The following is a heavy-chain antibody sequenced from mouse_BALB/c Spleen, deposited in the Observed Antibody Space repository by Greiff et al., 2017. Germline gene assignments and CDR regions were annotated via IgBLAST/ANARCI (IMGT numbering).Heavy chain of an antibody. J-gene: IGHJ3*01. CDR3: ASRVPAWFAY. V-gene: IGHV1-7*01. CDR2: INPSTGYT. CDR1: GYTFTSYW. Sequence: VQLQQSGAELAKPGASVKMSCKASGYTFTSYWMHWVQQRPGQGLEWIGYINPSTGYTEYTQKFKDKATLTADKSSSTAYMQLSSLTSEDSAVYYCASRVPAWFAYWGQGTLVTVSA.